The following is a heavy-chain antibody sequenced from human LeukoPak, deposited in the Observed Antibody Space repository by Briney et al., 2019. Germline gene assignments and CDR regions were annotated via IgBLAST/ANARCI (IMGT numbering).Heavy chain of an antibody. J-gene: IGHJ4*02. CDR3: ARSDSTWYIDW. V-gene: IGHV3-66*01. Sequence: LSGGSLRLSCAASGFTVSSNYMSWVRQAPGKGLEWVSVIYSGGSTYYADSVRGRFIISRDNSKSTMYLQMNSLRAEDTAVYFCARSDSTWYIDWWGQGTLVTVSS. D-gene: IGHD6-13*01. CDR2: IYSGGST. CDR1: GFTVSSNY.